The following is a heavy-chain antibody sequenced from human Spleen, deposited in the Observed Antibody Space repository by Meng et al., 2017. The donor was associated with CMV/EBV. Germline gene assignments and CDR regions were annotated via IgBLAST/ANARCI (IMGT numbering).Heavy chain of an antibody. J-gene: IGHJ4*02. CDR1: GGSLPASF. D-gene: IGHD1-1*01. Sequence: LSLTCAVSGGSLPASFWRWVRQSPATGLEWVGNISHRGRTTYTPSLKSRVTISVDTSNNQFFVKVTSVTAADTAVYYCARGRTDFDSWGQGTLVTVSS. V-gene: IGHV4-34*01. CDR2: ISHRGRT. CDR3: ARGRTDFDS.